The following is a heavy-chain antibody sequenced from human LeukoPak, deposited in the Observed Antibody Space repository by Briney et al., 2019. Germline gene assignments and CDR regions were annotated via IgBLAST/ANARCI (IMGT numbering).Heavy chain of an antibody. Sequence: GGSLRLSCEASGFPFGSYVMSWVRQAPGKGLEWIAYINHNAEMIFYPDFVKGRFSISRDNAKNSLYLQMNSLRAEDTAVYYCARGIAAAGTGRYFDYWGQGTLVTVSS. CDR1: GFPFGSYV. CDR2: INHNAEMI. CDR3: ARGIAAAGTGRYFDY. D-gene: IGHD6-13*01. V-gene: IGHV3-48*01. J-gene: IGHJ4*02.